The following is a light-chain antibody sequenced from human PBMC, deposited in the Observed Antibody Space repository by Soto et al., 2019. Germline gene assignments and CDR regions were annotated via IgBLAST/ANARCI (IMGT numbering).Light chain of an antibody. V-gene: IGKV3-15*01. Sequence: EIVLTQSPGTLSLSPGERATLSCRASQSVSNNYLAWYQQKPDQTPRLLIYGASTRATGIPDSFSGSGSGTEFTLTISSLQFEDYADYYCQQYQNWHLITFGQGTRVDIK. J-gene: IGKJ5*01. CDR3: QQYQNWHLIT. CDR2: GAS. CDR1: QSVSNN.